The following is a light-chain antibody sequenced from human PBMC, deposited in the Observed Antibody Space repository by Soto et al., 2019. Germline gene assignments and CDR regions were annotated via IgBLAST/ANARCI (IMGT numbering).Light chain of an antibody. CDR3: SSYTTGSTL. CDR2: DVI. Sequence: QSALTQPASVSGSPGQSITISCTGTSSDVGGYNYVSWYQQHPGKAPKLMIFDVINRPSGVSNRFSGSKSGNTASLTISGLQAEDEADYYCSSYTTGSTLFGGGTKLTFL. V-gene: IGLV2-14*01. CDR1: SSDVGGYNY. J-gene: IGLJ2*01.